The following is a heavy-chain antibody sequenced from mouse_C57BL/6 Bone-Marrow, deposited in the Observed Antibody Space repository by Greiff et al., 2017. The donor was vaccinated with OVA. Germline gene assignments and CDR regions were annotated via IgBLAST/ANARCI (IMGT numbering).Heavy chain of an antibody. CDR1: GYTFTSYW. Sequence: QVQLQQPGAELVKPGASVKLSCKASGYTFTSYWMHWVKQRPGRGLEWIGRIDPNSGGTKYNEKFKSKATLTVDKPSSTAYMQLSSLTSEDSAVYYCARCYYYGSSFPYWYFDVWGTGTTVTVSS. CDR3: ARCYYYGSSFPYWYFDV. J-gene: IGHJ1*03. D-gene: IGHD1-1*01. V-gene: IGHV1-72*01. CDR2: IDPNSGGT.